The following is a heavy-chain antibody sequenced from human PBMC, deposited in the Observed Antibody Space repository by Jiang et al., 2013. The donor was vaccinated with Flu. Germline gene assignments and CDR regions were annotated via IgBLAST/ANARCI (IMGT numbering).Heavy chain of an antibody. CDR2: ISYDGSNK. D-gene: IGHD6-13*01. CDR3: ARANSSSWYDY. CDR1: GFTFSSYA. J-gene: IGHJ4*02. V-gene: IGHV3-30-3*01. Sequence: GGVVQPGRSLRLSCAASGFTFSSYAMHWVRQAPGKGLEWVAVISYDGSNKYYADSVKGRFTISRDNSKNTLYLQMNSLRAEDTAVYYCARANSSSWYDYWGQGTLVTVSS.